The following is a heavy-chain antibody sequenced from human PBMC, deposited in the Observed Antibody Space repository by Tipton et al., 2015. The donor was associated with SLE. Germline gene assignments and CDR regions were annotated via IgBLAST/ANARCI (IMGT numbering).Heavy chain of an antibody. CDR1: GFTFSSYA. Sequence: GSLRLSCAASGFTFSSYAMSWVRQAPGKGLEWVSAISGSGGRTYYADSVKGRFTISRDNAKNMLYLQMNSLRDEDTAVYYCVTTSSDYGMDVWGQGTTVTVSS. CDR3: VTTSSDYGMDV. V-gene: IGHV3-23*01. CDR2: ISGSGGRT. D-gene: IGHD3-22*01. J-gene: IGHJ6*02.